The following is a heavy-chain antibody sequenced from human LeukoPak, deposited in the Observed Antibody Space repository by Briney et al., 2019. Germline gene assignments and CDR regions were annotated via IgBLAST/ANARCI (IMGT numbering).Heavy chain of an antibody. CDR2: IYIGGNT. D-gene: IGHD2-2*01. V-gene: IGHV3-53*05. J-gene: IGHJ4*02. CDR1: EFTVSSNY. CDR3: DCSSTSCYQLQGY. Sequence: GGSLRLSCAASEFTVSSNYMHWVRQAPGKGLEWVSLIYIGGNTFYADSVKGRFTISRDNSKNTLYLQMNSLRAEDTAVYYCDCSSTSCYQLQGYWGQGTLVTVSS.